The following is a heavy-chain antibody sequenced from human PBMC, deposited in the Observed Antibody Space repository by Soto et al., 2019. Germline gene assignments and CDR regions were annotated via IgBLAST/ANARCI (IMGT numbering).Heavy chain of an antibody. CDR1: GYTFTSYG. D-gene: IGHD4-17*01. CDR2: ISAYNGNT. V-gene: IGHV1-18*01. CDR3: ARDVEDDYGDYAGPAY. J-gene: IGHJ4*02. Sequence: ASVKVSCKASGYTFTSYGISWVRQAPGQGLEWMGWISAYNGNTNYAQKLQGRVTMTTDTSTSTAYMELRCLRSDDTAVYYCARDVEDDYGDYAGPAYWGQGTLVTVSS.